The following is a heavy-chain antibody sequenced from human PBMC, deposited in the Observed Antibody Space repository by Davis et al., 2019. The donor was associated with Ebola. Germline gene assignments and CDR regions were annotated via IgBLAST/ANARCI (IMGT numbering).Heavy chain of an antibody. J-gene: IGHJ4*02. CDR2: VRNDESVR. D-gene: IGHD6-19*01. CDR3: AKGVVGSGRYLDY. Sequence: PGGSLRLSCAASGFTFRNYGMHWFRQPPGKGLEWVAFVRNDESVRVDADSVKGRFTISRDDSKNTLYLQMDSLRAEDTAVYSCAKGVVGSGRYLDYWGQGTLVTVSS. V-gene: IGHV3-30*02. CDR1: GFTFRNYG.